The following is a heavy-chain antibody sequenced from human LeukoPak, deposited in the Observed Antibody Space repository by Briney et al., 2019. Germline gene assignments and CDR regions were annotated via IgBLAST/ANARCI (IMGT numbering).Heavy chain of an antibody. CDR2: ISAYNGNT. J-gene: IGHJ6*03. CDR1: GYTFTSYG. V-gene: IGHV1-18*01. Sequence: GASVKVSCKASGYTFTSYGISWVRQAPGQGLEWMGWISAYNGNTNYAQKPQGRVTMTTDTSTSTAYMELRSLRSDDTAVYYCARDIGTSRKYSSGMDVWGKGTTVTVSS. D-gene: IGHD6-19*01. CDR3: ARDIGTSRKYSSGMDV.